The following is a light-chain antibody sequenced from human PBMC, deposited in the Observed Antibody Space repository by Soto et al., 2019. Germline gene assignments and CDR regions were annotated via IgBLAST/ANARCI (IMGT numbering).Light chain of an antibody. Sequence: QSVLTQPPSASGSPGQSVTISCTGTSSDVGNYNYVSWYQKHPGKAPKLMIYDVNTRPSGVPDRFSGSKSGNTASLTVSGLQADDEAEYYCSSYAGGNNLLFGGGTKLTVL. CDR1: SSDVGNYNY. V-gene: IGLV2-8*01. J-gene: IGLJ2*01. CDR2: DVN. CDR3: SSYAGGNNLL.